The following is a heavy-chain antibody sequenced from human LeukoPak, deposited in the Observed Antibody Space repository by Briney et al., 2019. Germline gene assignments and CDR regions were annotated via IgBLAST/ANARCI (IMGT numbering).Heavy chain of an antibody. J-gene: IGHJ4*02. Sequence: GGSLRLSCAASGFTFSNYIMTWVRQAPGKGLEWVSSISSSSSYIYYADSVKGRFTISRDNAKNSLYLQMNSLRAEDTAVYYCASSGWSPRHDYWGQGTLVTVSS. CDR2: ISSSSSYI. D-gene: IGHD6-19*01. CDR1: GFTFSNYI. CDR3: ASSGWSPRHDY. V-gene: IGHV3-21*01.